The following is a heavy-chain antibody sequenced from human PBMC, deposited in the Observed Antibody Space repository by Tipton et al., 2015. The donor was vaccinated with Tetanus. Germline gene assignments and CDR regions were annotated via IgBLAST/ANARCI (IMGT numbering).Heavy chain of an antibody. V-gene: IGHV3-48*01. Sequence: GSLRLSCAASGFTFSSYSMNWVRQSPGKGLEWVSFISSSSSPSSRTIYYADSVKGRFTISRDIAKNSLYLQMSSLRAEDMAVYYCARLGYDILTGYHYDYWGQGTLVTVSS. D-gene: IGHD3-9*01. CDR2: ISSSSSPSSRTI. J-gene: IGHJ4*02. CDR3: ARLGYDILTGYHYDY. CDR1: GFTFSSYS.